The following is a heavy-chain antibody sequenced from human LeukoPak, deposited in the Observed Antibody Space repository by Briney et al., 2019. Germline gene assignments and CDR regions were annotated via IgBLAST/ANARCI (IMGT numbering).Heavy chain of an antibody. CDR2: ISSSGSTI. CDR3: ARGSMGMAAAGTDY. V-gene: IGHV3-48*03. CDR1: GFTFSSYE. J-gene: IGHJ4*02. Sequence: GGSLRLSCAASGFTFSSYEMNWFRQAPGKGLEWVSYISSSGSTIYYADSVKGRFTISRDNAKNSLYLQMNSLRAEDTAVYYCARGSMGMAAAGTDYWGQGTLVTVSS. D-gene: IGHD6-13*01.